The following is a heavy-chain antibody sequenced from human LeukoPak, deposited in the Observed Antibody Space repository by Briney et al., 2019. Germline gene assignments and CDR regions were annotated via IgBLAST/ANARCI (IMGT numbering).Heavy chain of an antibody. CDR3: AGSSPFGTTNF. CDR1: GITVSSVH. CDR2: IYSGGRT. Sequence: PGGSLRFSCAASGITVSSVHMSWVRQAPGQGLEWVSFIYSGGRTYYADPVKGRFSISRDNSKNTLYLQMNSLRAEDTAVYYCAGSSPFGTTNFWGQGTLVTVSS. V-gene: IGHV3-66*01. D-gene: IGHD1-7*01. J-gene: IGHJ4*02.